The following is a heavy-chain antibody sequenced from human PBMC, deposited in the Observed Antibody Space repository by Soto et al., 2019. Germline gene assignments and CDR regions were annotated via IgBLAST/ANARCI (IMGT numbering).Heavy chain of an antibody. Sequence: GGSLRLSCAASGFTFTNYLMTWVRQAPGKGLEWVSSIDKGGGDTYYADSVKGRFTISRDNSKNTLYLQMNGLRAEDTALYYCAKDTYSSSWYFWGQGTLVTVSS. CDR2: IDKGGGDT. CDR1: GFTFTNYL. D-gene: IGHD2-2*01. V-gene: IGHV3-23*03. CDR3: AKDTYSSSWYF. J-gene: IGHJ4*02.